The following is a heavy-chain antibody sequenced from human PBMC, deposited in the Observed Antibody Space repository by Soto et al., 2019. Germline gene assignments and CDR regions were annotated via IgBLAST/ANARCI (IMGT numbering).Heavy chain of an antibody. D-gene: IGHD3-22*01. V-gene: IGHV3-21*01. CDR3: AGDLRVSDSSGYYSSGFDY. Sequence: EVQLVESGGGLVKPGGSLRLSCAASGFTFSIYSMNWVRQAPGKGLEWVSTISSNSAYIYYADSVKGRFTISRDNAENALSLQMNSLRAEGTAVYYCAGDLRVSDSSGYYSSGFDYWGQGTLVTVSS. CDR2: ISSNSAYI. J-gene: IGHJ4*02. CDR1: GFTFSIYS.